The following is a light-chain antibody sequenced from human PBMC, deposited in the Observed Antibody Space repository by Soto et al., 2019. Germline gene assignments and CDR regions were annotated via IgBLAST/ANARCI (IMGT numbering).Light chain of an antibody. Sequence: DIQMTQSPSTLSASVGDRVTITCRASQSISSWLAWYQQKPGKAPKLLIYKASSLESGVPSRFSGSGSGTEFTLTLSSLQPDDFATYYCQHYNSSPYTFGQGTKLEIK. CDR3: QHYNSSPYT. V-gene: IGKV1-5*03. CDR1: QSISSW. J-gene: IGKJ2*01. CDR2: KAS.